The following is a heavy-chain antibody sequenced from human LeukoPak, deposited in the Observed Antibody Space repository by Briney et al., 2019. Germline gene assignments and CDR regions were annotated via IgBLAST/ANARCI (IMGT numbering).Heavy chain of an antibody. CDR3: ARARRSSGWYAADY. J-gene: IGHJ4*02. D-gene: IGHD6-19*01. Sequence: ASVKVSCKASGGTFSSYAISWERHAPGQGLEWMGGIIPIFGTANYAQKFQGRVTITADESTSTAYMELSSLRSEDTAVYYCARARRSSGWYAADYWGQGTLVTVSS. V-gene: IGHV1-69*13. CDR1: GGTFSSYA. CDR2: IIPIFGTA.